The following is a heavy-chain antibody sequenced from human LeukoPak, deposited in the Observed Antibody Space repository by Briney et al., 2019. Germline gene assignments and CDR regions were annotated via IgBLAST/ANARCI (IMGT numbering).Heavy chain of an antibody. D-gene: IGHD6-19*01. CDR3: ARDPRRGYSSVWSLIDD. CDR2: SKVYNGKT. V-gene: IGHV1-18*01. CDR1: GCIYTSYG. Sequence: ASVKVSCKASGCIYTSYGISAVRRAAGQQLEGLGWSKVYNGKTNYAQKLQGRVTMTTDTSTSTAYMELRSLRSDDTAVYYCARDPRRGYSSVWSLIDDWGQGTLVTVSS. J-gene: IGHJ4*02.